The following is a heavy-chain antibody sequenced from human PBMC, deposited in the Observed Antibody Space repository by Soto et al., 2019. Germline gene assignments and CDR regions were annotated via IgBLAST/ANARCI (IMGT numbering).Heavy chain of an antibody. J-gene: IGHJ3*02. V-gene: IGHV3-23*01. Sequence: GWSLRLSCAASGFTFSSYAMSWVRHAPGKGLEWVSAIGGSDNRTYYADSVKGRFTISRDNSKNTLYLQMNSLRAEDTAVYYCGPPGTWGIWFGELSQDAFDIWGPGTMVTVSS. CDR1: GFTFSSYA. CDR3: GPPGTWGIWFGELSQDAFDI. D-gene: IGHD3-10*01. CDR2: IGGSDNRT.